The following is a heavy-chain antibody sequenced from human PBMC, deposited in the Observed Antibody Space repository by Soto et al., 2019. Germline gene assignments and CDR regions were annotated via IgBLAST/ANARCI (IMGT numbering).Heavy chain of an antibody. D-gene: IGHD6-6*01. CDR2: ISGSGGST. Sequence: EVQLLESGGGLVQPGGSLRLSCAASGFTFSSYAMSWVRQSPGKGLERVSAISGSGGSTYYADSVKGRFTISSDNSKNQLYLQMNSLRAEDRAVYYCARDEQLVHFDYWGQGTLVTVSS. J-gene: IGHJ4*02. CDR1: GFTFSSYA. CDR3: ARDEQLVHFDY. V-gene: IGHV3-23*01.